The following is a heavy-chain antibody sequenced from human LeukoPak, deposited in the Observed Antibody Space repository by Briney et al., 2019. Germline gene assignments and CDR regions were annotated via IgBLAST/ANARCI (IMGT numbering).Heavy chain of an antibody. CDR1: GFTFSNAW. Sequence: GGSLRLSCAASGFTFSNAWMNWVRQAPGKGLEWVGRIKSKTDGGTTDYAAPVKGRFTISRDDSKNTLYLQMNSLKTEDTAVYYCTTEVYWAGSNFRSSTSCYGSSDGDALDIWGQGTMVTVSS. D-gene: IGHD2-2*01. CDR2: IKSKTDGGTT. V-gene: IGHV3-15*07. CDR3: TTEVYWAGSNFRSSTSCYGSSDGDALDI. J-gene: IGHJ3*02.